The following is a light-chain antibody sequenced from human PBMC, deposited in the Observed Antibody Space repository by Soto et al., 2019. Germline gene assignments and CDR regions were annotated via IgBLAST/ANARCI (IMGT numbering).Light chain of an antibody. CDR3: QQTNIFPYT. Sequence: DIQMTQSPSSVSASVGDRVIITCRASQGISSRLAWYQQKPGKAPNLLIYAASILHSEVPSRFSGSGSGTDFTLTIGSLQPEDFAPYYCQQTNIFPYTFGQGTKLEI. J-gene: IGKJ2*01. V-gene: IGKV1-12*01. CDR1: QGISSR. CDR2: AAS.